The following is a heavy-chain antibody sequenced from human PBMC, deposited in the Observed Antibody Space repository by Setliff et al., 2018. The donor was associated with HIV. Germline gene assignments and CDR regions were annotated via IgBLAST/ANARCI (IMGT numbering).Heavy chain of an antibody. CDR1: GGSMSSGSYF. Sequence: SETLSLTCTVSGGSMSSGSYFWSWIRQPAGKGLEWIGRIYTSGSTNYNPSLKSRVTISVDTSRTQFYLNLRSVTASDTAVYYCVRYRSKIDWFDPWGQGTLVTVSS. CDR2: IYTSGST. CDR3: VRYRSKIDWFDP. D-gene: IGHD1-26*01. V-gene: IGHV4-61*02. J-gene: IGHJ5*02.